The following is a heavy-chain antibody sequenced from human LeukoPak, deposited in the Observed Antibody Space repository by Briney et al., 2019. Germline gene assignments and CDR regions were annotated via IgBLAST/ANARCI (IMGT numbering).Heavy chain of an antibody. D-gene: IGHD3-10*01. CDR2: IIPIFGTA. J-gene: IGHJ4*02. CDR1: GGTFSSYA. Sequence: ASVKVSCKASGGTFSSYAISWVRQAPGQGLEWMGGIIPIFGTANYAQKFQGRVTITADESTSTAYMELSSLRSEDTAVYYCATDYYGSGSPDYWGQGTLVTVSS. V-gene: IGHV1-69*13. CDR3: ATDYYGSGSPDY.